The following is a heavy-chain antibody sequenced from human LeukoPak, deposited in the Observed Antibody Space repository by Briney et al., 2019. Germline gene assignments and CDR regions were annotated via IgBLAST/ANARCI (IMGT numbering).Heavy chain of an antibody. CDR1: GYTFTSYD. J-gene: IGHJ6*03. V-gene: IGHV1-8*01. CDR2: MNPNSGNT. CDR3: ARRNVAIRDYYYHYMDV. Sequence: GASVKVSCKASGYTFTSYDINWVRQATGQGLEWMGWMNPNSGNTGYAQKFQGRVTMTRNTSISTAYMELSSLRSEDTAVYYCARRNVAIRDYYYHYMDVWGKGTTVTVSS. D-gene: IGHD3-10*01.